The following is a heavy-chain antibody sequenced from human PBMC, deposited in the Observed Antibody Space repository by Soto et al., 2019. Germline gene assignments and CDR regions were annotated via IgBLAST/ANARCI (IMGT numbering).Heavy chain of an antibody. V-gene: IGHV3-48*01. CDR1: GFTFSSYS. Sequence: EVQLVESGGGLVQPGGSRRLSCAVSGFTFSSYSMNWVRQAPGKGLEWVSYISSGSGTTYYADSVKGRFSIARDNANNSLYLQMHSLRVEDTAVYYCAKIGTYLRMDVWGQGTTVTVSS. D-gene: IGHD3-10*01. CDR2: ISSGSGTT. CDR3: AKIGTYLRMDV. J-gene: IGHJ6*02.